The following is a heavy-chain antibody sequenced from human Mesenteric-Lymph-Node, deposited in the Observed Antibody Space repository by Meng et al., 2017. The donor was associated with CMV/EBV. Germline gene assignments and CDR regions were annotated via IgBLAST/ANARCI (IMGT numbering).Heavy chain of an antibody. V-gene: IGHV3-48*04. CDR3: ARGGLYSSSSGYYYYGMDV. D-gene: IGHD6-6*01. CDR2: ISSSSSTI. Sequence: GESLKISCAASGFTFSSYSMNWVRQAPGKGLEWVSYISSSSSTIYYADSVKGRFTISRDNAKNSLYLQMNSLRAEDTAVYYCARGGLYSSSSGYYYYGMDVWGQGTTVTVSS. CDR1: GFTFSSYS. J-gene: IGHJ6*02.